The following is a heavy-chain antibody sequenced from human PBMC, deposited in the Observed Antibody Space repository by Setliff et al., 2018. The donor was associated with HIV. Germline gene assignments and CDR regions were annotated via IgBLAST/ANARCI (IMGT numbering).Heavy chain of an antibody. D-gene: IGHD6-6*01. V-gene: IGHV1-69*13. CDR3: ARGPYSSSSYYYGMDV. CDR2: IIPIFGTA. CDR1: GGTFSSYA. Sequence: ASVKVSCKASGGTFSSYAISWVRQAPGQGLEWMGGIIPIFGTANYAQKFQGRVTITADESTSTAYMELSSLRSEDTAVYYCARGPYSSSSYYYGMDVWGQGTTVTVSS. J-gene: IGHJ6*02.